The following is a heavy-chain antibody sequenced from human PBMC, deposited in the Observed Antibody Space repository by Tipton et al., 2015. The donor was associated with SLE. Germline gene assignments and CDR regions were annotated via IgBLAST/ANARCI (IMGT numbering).Heavy chain of an antibody. V-gene: IGHV4-34*01. CDR3: ARVPFYYYYYMDV. CDR1: GGSFSDYY. J-gene: IGHJ6*03. CDR2: INHSGST. Sequence: LRLSCAVYGGSFSDYYWSWIRQPPGKGLEWIGEINHSGSTNYNPSLKSRVTISVDTSKNQFSLRLNSVTAADTAVYYCARVPFYYYYYMDVWGKGTTVTVSS.